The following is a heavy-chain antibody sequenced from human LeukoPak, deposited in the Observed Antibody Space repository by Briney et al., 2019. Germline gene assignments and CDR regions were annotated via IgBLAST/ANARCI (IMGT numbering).Heavy chain of an antibody. J-gene: IGHJ4*02. CDR3: ARAIQFGGYFDY. CDR2: INGDGSST. D-gene: IGHD2-15*01. Sequence: GGSLRLSCAASGFTFSSYWMHWVRQAPGKGLVWVSRINGDGSSTSYADSVKGRFTISRDNAKNTLYLQMNSLRADDTAVYYCARAIQFGGYFDYWGQGTLVTVSS. CDR1: GFTFSSYW. V-gene: IGHV3-74*01.